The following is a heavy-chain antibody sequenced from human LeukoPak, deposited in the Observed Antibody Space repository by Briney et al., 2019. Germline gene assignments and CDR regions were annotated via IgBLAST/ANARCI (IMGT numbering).Heavy chain of an antibody. CDR1: GFRLSSYA. CDR3: AKASRRHCGTTICYTLDY. J-gene: IGHJ4*02. D-gene: IGHD2-2*02. V-gene: IGHV3-23*01. CDR2: ISGSGGST. Sequence: GGSLRLSCAASGFRLSSYAMSWVRQAPGKGLEWVSVISGSGGSTYYADSVKGRFTVSRENSKNTLYLQMNSLRAADTAKYYCAKASRRHCGTTICYTLDYWGQGTLVTVSS.